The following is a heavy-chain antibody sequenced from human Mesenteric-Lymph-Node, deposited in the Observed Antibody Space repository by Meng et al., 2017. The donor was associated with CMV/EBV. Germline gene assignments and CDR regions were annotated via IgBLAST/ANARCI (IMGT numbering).Heavy chain of an antibody. V-gene: IGHV4-34*01. CDR3: AREKGRGGIVVVPAANDY. J-gene: IGHJ4*02. D-gene: IGHD2-2*01. Sequence: SQTLSLTCAVYGGSFSGYYWSWIRQPPGKGLEWIGEINHSGSTRYNPSLKSRVTISVDTSKNQFSLKLSSVTAADTAVYYCAREKGRGGIVVVPAANDYWGQGTLVTVSS. CDR2: INHSGST. CDR1: GGSFSGYY.